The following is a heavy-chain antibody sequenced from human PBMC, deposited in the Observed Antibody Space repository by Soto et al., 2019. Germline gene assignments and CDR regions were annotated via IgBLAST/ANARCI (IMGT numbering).Heavy chain of an antibody. CDR1: GGTFSSYT. CDR3: ARDIVDTAIFNWFDP. D-gene: IGHD5-18*01. CDR2: IIPILGIA. V-gene: IGHV1-69*04. Sequence: ASVKVSCKASGGTFSSYTISWVRQAPGQGLEWMGRIIPILGIANYAQKFQGRVTITADKSTSTAYMELSSLRSEDTAVYYCARDIVDTAIFNWFDPWGQGTLVTVSS. J-gene: IGHJ5*02.